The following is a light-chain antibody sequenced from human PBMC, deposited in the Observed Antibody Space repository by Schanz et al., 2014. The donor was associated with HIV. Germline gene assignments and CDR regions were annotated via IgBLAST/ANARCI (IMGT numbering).Light chain of an antibody. V-gene: IGLV1-40*01. J-gene: IGLJ3*02. CDR2: GYS. CDR3: QSFDGSLGGVL. CDR1: SSNIGTGYD. Sequence: QSILAQPLSVSGAPGQRVTISCTGSSSNIGTGYDVHWYQVLPGIAPKLLIFGYSNRPSGVLDRFSGSKSDSSASLTITGLQPEDEADYYCQSFDGSLGGVLFGGGTKLTVL.